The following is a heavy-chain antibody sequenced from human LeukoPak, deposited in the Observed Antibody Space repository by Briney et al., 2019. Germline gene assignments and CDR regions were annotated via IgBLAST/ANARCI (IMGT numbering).Heavy chain of an antibody. CDR3: ARRGPAVAAYYYYMDV. D-gene: IGHD6-19*01. CDR1: GFTFSSYG. Sequence: GGTLRLSCAASGFTFSSYGMHWVRQAPGKGLEWVAVISYDGSNKYYADSVKGRFTISRDNAKNSLYLQMNSLRAEDTAVYYCARRGPAVAAYYYYMDVWGKGTTVTVSS. V-gene: IGHV3-30*03. J-gene: IGHJ6*03. CDR2: ISYDGSNK.